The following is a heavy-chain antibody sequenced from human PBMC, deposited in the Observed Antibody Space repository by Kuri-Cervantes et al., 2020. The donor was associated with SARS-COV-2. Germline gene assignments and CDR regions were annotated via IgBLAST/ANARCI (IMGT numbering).Heavy chain of an antibody. CDR2: IIHSGST. D-gene: IGHD6-19*01. CDR3: ARHANGYSSGWVYY. V-gene: IGHV4-34*12. CDR1: GGSFSGYY. J-gene: IGHJ4*02. Sequence: SETLSLTCAVYGGSFSGYYWSWIRQPPGKGLEWIGEIIHSGSTNYNPSLKSRVTISVDTSKNQFSLKLSSVTAADTAVYYCARHANGYSSGWVYYWGQGTLVTVSS.